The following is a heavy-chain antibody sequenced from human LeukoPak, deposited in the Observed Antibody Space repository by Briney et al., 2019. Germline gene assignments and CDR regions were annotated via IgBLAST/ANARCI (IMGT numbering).Heavy chain of an antibody. J-gene: IGHJ5*02. CDR3: ARDKGQYGSGTRGFTWFDP. CDR2: VSHSGST. D-gene: IGHD3-10*01. CDR1: GYSISTDYY. V-gene: IGHV4-38-2*02. Sequence: SETLSLTCTVSGYSISTDYYWGWIRQSPGKGLEWIGSVSHSGSTYYNPSLKSRVTISGDTSKNQFSLKLTSVTAADTAVYYCARDKGQYGSGTRGFTWFDPWGQGTLVTVSS.